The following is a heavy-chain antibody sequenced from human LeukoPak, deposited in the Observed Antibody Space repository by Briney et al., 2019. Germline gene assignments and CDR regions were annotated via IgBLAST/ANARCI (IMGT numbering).Heavy chain of an antibody. CDR2: ISDDGNTT. CDR1: GFTFSSYW. Sequence: GGSLRPSCAASGFTFSSYWMHWVRQAPGKGLVWVSRISDDGNTTGYAESVKGRFAISRDNAKNILYLQMNSLRAEDTAVYYCARGLALWGQGTLVTVSS. V-gene: IGHV3-74*01. J-gene: IGHJ5*02. CDR3: ARGLAL.